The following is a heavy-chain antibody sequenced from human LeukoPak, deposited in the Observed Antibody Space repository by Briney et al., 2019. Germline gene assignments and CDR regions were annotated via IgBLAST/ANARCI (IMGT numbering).Heavy chain of an antibody. CDR1: GGSISSSNW. CDR2: IYHSGST. CDR3: ARGFSYDYVWGSYRYHLDY. Sequence: PSETLSLTCAVSGGSISSSNWWSWVRQPPGKGLEWIGEIYHSGSTNYNPSLKSRVTISVDKSKNQFSLKLSSVTAADTAVYYCARGFSYDYVWGSYRYHLDYWGQGTLVTVSS. V-gene: IGHV4-4*02. J-gene: IGHJ4*02. D-gene: IGHD3-16*02.